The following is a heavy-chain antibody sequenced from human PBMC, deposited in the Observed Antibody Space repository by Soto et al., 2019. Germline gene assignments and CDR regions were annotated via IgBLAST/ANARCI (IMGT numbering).Heavy chain of an antibody. CDR2: INHSGST. J-gene: IGHJ4*02. CDR3: ARHSGKQQPY. CDR1: GGSFSGYY. V-gene: IGHV4-34*01. Sequence: SETLSLTCAVYGGSFSGYYWSWIRQPPGKGLEWIGEINHSGSTNYNPSLKSRVTISVDTSKNQFFLKMTSVTAADTAVDYCARHSGKQQPYWGQGTLVTVSS. D-gene: IGHD6-13*01.